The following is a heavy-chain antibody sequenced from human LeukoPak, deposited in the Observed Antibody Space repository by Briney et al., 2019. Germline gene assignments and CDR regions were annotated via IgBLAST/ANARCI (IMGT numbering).Heavy chain of an antibody. CDR1: GYTFTRYY. V-gene: IGHV1-46*01. CDR3: ARGPSHNWLDP. Sequence: GASVKVSCKASGYTFTRYYIHWVRQAPGQGLEWMGIINPSGDTTNYAQKFQGRVTMTRDMSTSTVYMELSSLTSEDTAVYYWARGPSHNWLDPWGQGTLVTVSS. CDR2: INPSGDTT. J-gene: IGHJ5*02.